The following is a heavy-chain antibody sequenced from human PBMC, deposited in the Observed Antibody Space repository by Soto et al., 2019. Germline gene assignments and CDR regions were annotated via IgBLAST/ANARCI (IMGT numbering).Heavy chain of an antibody. Sequence: GGSLRLSCGASGFTFSNHEMNWVRQAPGKGLEWVSYISSSGSPTYYADSVKGRFTISRDNAKNSLYLQMNSLRGEDTAVYYCARVSGIAVAGTTGDAFDIWGQGTMVTVSS. CDR2: ISSSGSPT. J-gene: IGHJ3*02. CDR1: GFTFSNHE. CDR3: ARVSGIAVAGTTGDAFDI. D-gene: IGHD6-19*01. V-gene: IGHV3-48*03.